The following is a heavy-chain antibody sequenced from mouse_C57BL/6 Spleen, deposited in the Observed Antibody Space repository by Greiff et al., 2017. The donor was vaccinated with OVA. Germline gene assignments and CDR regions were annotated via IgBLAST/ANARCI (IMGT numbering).Heavy chain of an antibody. Sequence: DVKLQESGPELVKPGASVKMSCKASGYTFTDYNMHWVKQSHGKSLEWIGYINPNNGGTSYNQKFKGKATLTVNKSSSTAYMELRSLTSEDSAVYYCARGGLLYAMDYWGQGTSVTVSS. CDR2: INPNNGGT. CDR1: GYTFTDYN. J-gene: IGHJ4*01. CDR3: ARGGLLYAMDY. D-gene: IGHD2-10*01. V-gene: IGHV1-22*01.